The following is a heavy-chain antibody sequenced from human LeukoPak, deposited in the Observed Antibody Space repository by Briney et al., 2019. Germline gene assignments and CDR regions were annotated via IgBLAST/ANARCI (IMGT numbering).Heavy chain of an antibody. Sequence: KSSQTLSLTCTVSGGSISSGDYYWSWIRQPPGKGLEWIVYIYYSGSTYYNPSLKSRVTISVDTSKNQFSLKLSSVTAADTAVYYCARAIGYCSSTSCYGMDVWGQGTTVTVSS. CDR1: GGSISSGDYY. CDR2: IYYSGST. V-gene: IGHV4-30-4*01. J-gene: IGHJ6*02. D-gene: IGHD2-2*01. CDR3: ARAIGYCSSTSCYGMDV.